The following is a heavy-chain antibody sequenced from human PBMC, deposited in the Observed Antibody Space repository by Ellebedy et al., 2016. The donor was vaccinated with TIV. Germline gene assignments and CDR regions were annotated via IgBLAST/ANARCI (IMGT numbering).Heavy chain of an antibody. Sequence: SLKISXAASGFTFDDYAMHWVRQAPGKGLEWVSGISWNSGSIGYADSVKGRFTISRDNAKNSLYLQMNSLRAEDTALYYCAKDSGDHYFDYWGQGTLVTVSS. D-gene: IGHD3-3*01. CDR3: AKDSGDHYFDY. CDR2: ISWNSGSI. CDR1: GFTFDDYA. J-gene: IGHJ4*02. V-gene: IGHV3-9*01.